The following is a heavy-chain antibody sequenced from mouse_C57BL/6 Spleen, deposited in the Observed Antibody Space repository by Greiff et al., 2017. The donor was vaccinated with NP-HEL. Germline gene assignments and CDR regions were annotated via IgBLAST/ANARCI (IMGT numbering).Heavy chain of an antibody. CDR1: GYTFTSYW. J-gene: IGHJ2*01. CDR2: IDPSDSYT. CDR3: ARGGLRPLYFDY. D-gene: IGHD2-4*01. Sequence: QVQLKQPGAELVMPGASVKLSCKASGYTFTSYWMHWVKQRPGQGLEWIGEIDPSDSYTNYNQKFKGKSTLTVDKSSSTAYMQLSSLTSEDSAVYYCARGGLRPLYFDYWGQGTTLTVSS. V-gene: IGHV1-69*01.